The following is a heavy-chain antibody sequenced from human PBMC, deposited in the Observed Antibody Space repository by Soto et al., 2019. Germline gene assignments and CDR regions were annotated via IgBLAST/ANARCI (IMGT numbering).Heavy chain of an antibody. V-gene: IGHV4-59*01. CDR3: ARDLVVPAAMFTEPAAVGDYYFMDV. CDR2: IYYSGST. J-gene: IGHJ6*03. Sequence: SHKRSVVGGSSSSYYGSRIRKNPEKGLEWIRYIYYSGSTNYNPSLKSRVTISVDTSKNQFSPKLSSVTAADTAVYYCARDLVVPAAMFTEPAAVGDYYFMDVWGKGTTVTVSS. CDR1: GGSSSSYY. D-gene: IGHD2-2*01.